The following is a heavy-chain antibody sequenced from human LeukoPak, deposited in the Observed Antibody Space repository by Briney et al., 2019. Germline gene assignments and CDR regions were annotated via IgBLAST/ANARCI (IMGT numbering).Heavy chain of an antibody. CDR3: AKDPVGYYYDH. Sequence: GGSLRLSCAASGFTFSSYGMHWVRQAPDKGLEWVAVISYDGSNKYYADSVKGRFTISRDNSKNTLYLQMNSLRAEDTAVYYCAKDPVGYYYDHWGQGTLVTVSS. CDR2: ISYDGSNK. CDR1: GFTFSSYG. V-gene: IGHV3-30*18. D-gene: IGHD6-13*01. J-gene: IGHJ4*02.